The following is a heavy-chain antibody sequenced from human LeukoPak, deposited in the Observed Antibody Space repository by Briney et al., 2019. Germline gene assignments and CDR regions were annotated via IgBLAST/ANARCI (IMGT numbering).Heavy chain of an antibody. J-gene: IGHJ4*02. CDR3: TTGTHCPSSNCYELFDF. CDR1: GFTFSSYE. D-gene: IGHD2-2*01. V-gene: IGHV3-15*01. CDR2: IKSKIDGGTT. Sequence: GGSLRLSCAASGFTFSSYEMNWVRQAPGKGLEWVGRIKSKIDGGTTDYAAPVKGRFTISRDDSKNTLYLQMNSLKTEDTAVYYCTTGTHCPSSNCYELFDFWGQGTLVTVSS.